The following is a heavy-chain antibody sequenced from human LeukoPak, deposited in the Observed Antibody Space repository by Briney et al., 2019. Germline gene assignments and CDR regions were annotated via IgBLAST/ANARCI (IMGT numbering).Heavy chain of an antibody. J-gene: IGHJ4*02. CDR3: TTDLGCSGGSCYSF. CDR2: IKSKTDGGIT. D-gene: IGHD2-15*01. Sequence: PGGSLRLSCAASGFTFSNAWMSWVRQAPGKGLEWVGRIKSKTDGGITDYAAPVKGRFTISRDDSKNTLYLQMNSLKTEDTAVYYCTTDLGCSGGSCYSFWGQGTLVTVSS. CDR1: GFTFSNAW. V-gene: IGHV3-15*01.